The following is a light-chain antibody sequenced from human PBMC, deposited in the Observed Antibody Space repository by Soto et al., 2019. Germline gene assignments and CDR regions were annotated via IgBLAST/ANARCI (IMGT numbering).Light chain of an antibody. V-gene: IGLV1-44*01. CDR2: NNN. CDR1: SSNIGSNT. J-gene: IGLJ3*02. Sequence: QSVLTQSPSASGTPGQRVTISCSGGSSNIGSNTLNWYQHVPGTAPRDLIYNNNQRPSGVADRCSGSKSGTSASLAISGLQSEDEADYYCAAWDDSLNGWVFGGGTKVTVL. CDR3: AAWDDSLNGWV.